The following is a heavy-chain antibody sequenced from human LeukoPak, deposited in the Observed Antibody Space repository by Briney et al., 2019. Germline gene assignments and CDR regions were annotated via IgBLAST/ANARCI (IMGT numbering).Heavy chain of an antibody. J-gene: IGHJ4*02. D-gene: IGHD1-26*01. CDR3: ARSDGSYSYFDY. Sequence: SQTLSLTCTVSGGSISSGGYHWSWIRQHPGKGLEWIGYIYYSGSTHYNPSLKSRVIISVDTSKNQYSLKLSPVTAADTAVYYCARSDGSYSYFDYWGQGTLVTVSS. CDR2: IYYSGST. V-gene: IGHV4-31*03. CDR1: GGSISSGGYH.